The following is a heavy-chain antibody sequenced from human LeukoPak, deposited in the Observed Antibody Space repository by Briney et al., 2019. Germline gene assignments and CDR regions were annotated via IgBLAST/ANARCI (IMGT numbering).Heavy chain of an antibody. CDR2: IRYDGSNK. CDR1: GFTFSSCW. J-gene: IGHJ4*02. D-gene: IGHD3-3*01. Sequence: GGSLRLSCAASGFTFSSCWMNWVRQAPGKGLEWVAFIRYDGSNKYYADSVKGRFTISRDNSKNTLYLQMNSLRAEDTAVYYCAKALRFLEWLPDYFDYWGQGTLVTVSS. CDR3: AKALRFLEWLPDYFDY. V-gene: IGHV3-30*02.